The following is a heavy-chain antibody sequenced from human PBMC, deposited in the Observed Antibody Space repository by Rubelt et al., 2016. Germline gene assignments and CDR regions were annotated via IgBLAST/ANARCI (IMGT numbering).Heavy chain of an antibody. CDR1: AGSFSGYY. CDR3: ARLQLGGAFDI. J-gene: IGHJ3*02. V-gene: IGHV4-34*01. D-gene: IGHD2-2*01. Sequence: QVQLQQWGAGLLKPSETLSLTCAVYAGSFSGYYWSWIRQPPGKGLEWIGEINHSGSTDYNPSLKSRVTISVDTSKNQFSRKLTSVTAADTAVYFCARLQLGGAFDIWGQGTMVTVSS. CDR2: INHSGST.